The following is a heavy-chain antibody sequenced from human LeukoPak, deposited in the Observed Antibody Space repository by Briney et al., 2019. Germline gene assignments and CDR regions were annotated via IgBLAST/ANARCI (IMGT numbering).Heavy chain of an antibody. CDR3: ARYLTISGSYYEVFDY. CDR1: GCSFSGYY. V-gene: IGHV4-34*01. CDR2: INHIGST. J-gene: IGHJ4*02. D-gene: IGHD3-10*01. Sequence: SGTLALTCPVYGCSFSGYYCSWIRQPPGKGLGWIGEINHIGSTNYNPSLKRRVTISVDTYKNQFSPKLSSVPAGETAVYYCARYLTISGSYYEVFDYWGQGTLVTVSS.